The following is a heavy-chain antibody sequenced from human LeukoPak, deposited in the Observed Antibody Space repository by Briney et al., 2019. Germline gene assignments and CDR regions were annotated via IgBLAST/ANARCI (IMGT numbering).Heavy chain of an antibody. CDR2: IKQDGSEK. J-gene: IGHJ6*02. Sequence: GESLRLSCAASGFTFSSYWMSWVRQAPGKGLEWVANIKQDGSEKYYVDSVKGRFTISRDNAKNSLYLQMNSLRAEDTAVYYCARDLPYSYYDILTGYYHYYGMDVWGQGTTVTVSS. CDR1: GFTFSSYW. V-gene: IGHV3-7*01. D-gene: IGHD3-9*01. CDR3: ARDLPYSYYDILTGYYHYYGMDV.